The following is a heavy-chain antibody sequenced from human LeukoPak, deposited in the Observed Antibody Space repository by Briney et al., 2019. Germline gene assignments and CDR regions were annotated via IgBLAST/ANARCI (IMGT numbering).Heavy chain of an antibody. CDR3: ARDSPPVNYDSSGYQLYFDY. D-gene: IGHD3-22*01. Sequence: ASVKVSCKASGYTFTSYAMNWVRQAPGQGLEWMGWINTNTGNPTYAQGFTGRFVFSLGTSVSTAYLQISSLKAEDTAVYYCARDSPPVNYDSSGYQLYFDYWGQGTLVTVSS. V-gene: IGHV7-4-1*02. CDR1: GYTFTSYA. J-gene: IGHJ4*02. CDR2: INTNTGNP.